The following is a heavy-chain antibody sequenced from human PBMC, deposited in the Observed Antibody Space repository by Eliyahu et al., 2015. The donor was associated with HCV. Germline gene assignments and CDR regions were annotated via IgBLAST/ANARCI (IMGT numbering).Heavy chain of an antibody. J-gene: IGHJ6*02. CDR1: GFTVSNNY. CDR3: ARSGRGIAARLGYYGMDV. D-gene: IGHD6-6*01. CDR2: IYSGGST. Sequence: EVQLVESGGGLVQPGGSLRLSCAASGFTVSNNYINWVRQAPGKGLEWVSIIYSGGSTYYADSVKGRFTISRDNSKNTLYLQMNSLRPEDTAVYYCARSGRGIAARLGYYGMDVWGQGTTVTVSS. V-gene: IGHV3-66*02.